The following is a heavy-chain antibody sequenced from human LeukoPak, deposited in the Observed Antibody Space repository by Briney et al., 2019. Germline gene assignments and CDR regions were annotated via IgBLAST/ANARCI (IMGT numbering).Heavy chain of an antibody. V-gene: IGHV3-23*01. CDR1: GFTFSSYA. D-gene: IGHD3-22*01. J-gene: IGHJ4*02. Sequence: GGSLRLSCAASGFTFSSYAMSVVRQAPGKGLGWVSAISGTGGSTYYADSVKGRFTISRHNSKNTLYLQMNSLRAEDTAVYYCAKDLVIPYYYDSSGPWDYWGQGTLVTVSS. CDR3: AKDLVIPYYYDSSGPWDY. CDR2: ISGTGGST.